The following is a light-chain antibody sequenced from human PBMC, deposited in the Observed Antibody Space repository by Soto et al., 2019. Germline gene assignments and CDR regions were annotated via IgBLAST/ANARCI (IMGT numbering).Light chain of an antibody. J-gene: IGKJ1*01. CDR2: WAS. V-gene: IGKV4-1*01. Sequence: VMTESPDSLAVSLVESSTINCKSSHIVLYTSNNKNYLAWYQKRSGQPPKLLIYWASTRASGVPDRFRGSGSGTDFSLTISSLQAEDVAIYYCQQYYSTPRTFGQGTKVDIK. CDR1: HIVLYTSNNKNY. CDR3: QQYYSTPRT.